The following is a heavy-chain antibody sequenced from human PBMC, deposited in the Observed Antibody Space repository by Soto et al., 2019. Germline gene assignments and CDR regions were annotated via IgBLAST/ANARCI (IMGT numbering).Heavy chain of an antibody. Sequence: GGSLRLSCAASGFTFDDYGMSWVRQAPGKGLEWVSGINWNGGSTGYADSVKGRFTISRDNAKNSLYLQMNSLRAEDTALYYCARDYYGSGSYGDDAFDICGQGTMVTVSS. J-gene: IGHJ3*02. V-gene: IGHV3-20*04. CDR1: GFTFDDYG. CDR3: ARDYYGSGSYGDDAFDI. CDR2: INWNGGST. D-gene: IGHD3-10*01.